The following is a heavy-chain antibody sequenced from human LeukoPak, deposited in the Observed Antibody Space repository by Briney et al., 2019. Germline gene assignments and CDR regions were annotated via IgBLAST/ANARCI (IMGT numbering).Heavy chain of an antibody. V-gene: IGHV3-15*01. Sequence: PGGSLRLSCVASESTFSHAWMTWVRQAPGKGLEWVGRVKSKTDGGTTDYAAPVQGRFTISRDDSQNTLYLQINSLKTEDTGVYYCTTGRYWGQGTLVTVSS. CDR2: VKSKTDGGTT. CDR3: TTGRY. CDR1: ESTFSHAW. J-gene: IGHJ4*02.